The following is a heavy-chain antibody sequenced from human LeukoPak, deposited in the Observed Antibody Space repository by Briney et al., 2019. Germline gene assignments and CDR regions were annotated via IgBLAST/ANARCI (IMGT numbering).Heavy chain of an antibody. Sequence: GGSLRLSCQGSGSRAAGQWIGWARQMPGKGLEWMGIIYPGGSDTRYSPSFQGQVTISADKSIITVFLQWNSLKASDTAMYYCARQNRGGISGALVYW. CDR1: GSRAAGQW. V-gene: IGHV5-51*01. D-gene: IGHD4-23*01. CDR2: IYPGGSDT. CDR3: ARQNRGGISGALVY. J-gene: IGHJ4*01.